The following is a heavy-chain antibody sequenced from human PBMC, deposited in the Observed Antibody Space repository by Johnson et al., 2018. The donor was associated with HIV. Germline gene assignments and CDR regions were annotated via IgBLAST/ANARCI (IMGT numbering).Heavy chain of an antibody. CDR2: IYSGGST. CDR1: GFTFSSYA. V-gene: IGHV3-66*01. D-gene: IGHD3-10*01. J-gene: IGHJ3*02. Sequence: VQLVESGGGLVQPGGSLRLSCAASGFTFSSYAMSWVRQAPGKGLEWVSVIYSGGSTYYADSVKGRFTISRDNSKNSLYLQMNSLRAGDTAVYYCAKDRGLSAFDIWGQGTMVTVSS. CDR3: AKDRGLSAFDI.